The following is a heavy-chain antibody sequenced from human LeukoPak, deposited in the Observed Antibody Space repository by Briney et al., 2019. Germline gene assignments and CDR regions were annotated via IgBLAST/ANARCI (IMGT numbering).Heavy chain of an antibody. D-gene: IGHD6-13*01. J-gene: IGHJ4*02. CDR2: ISYDGSNK. Sequence: GGSLRLSCAASGFTFSSYAMHWVRQAPGKGLERVAVISYDGSNKYYADSVKGRFTISRDNSKNTLYLQMNSLRAEDTAVYYCARGIYSSSWYVDYWGQGTLVTVSS. CDR1: GFTFSSYA. V-gene: IGHV3-30-3*01. CDR3: ARGIYSSSWYVDY.